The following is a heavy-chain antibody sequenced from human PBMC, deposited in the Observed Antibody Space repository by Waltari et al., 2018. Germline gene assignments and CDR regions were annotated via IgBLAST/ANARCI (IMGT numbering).Heavy chain of an antibody. CDR2: IIPIFGTA. D-gene: IGHD3-16*01. J-gene: IGHJ6*02. Sequence: QVQLVQSGAEVKKPGSSVKVSCKASGGTFSSYAISWVRQAPGQGLEWMGGIIPIFGTANYAQKCQGRVTITADESTSTAYMELSSLRSEDTAVYYCARVSESPGWGFNYYYYYGMDVWGQGTTVTVSS. CDR3: ARVSESPGWGFNYYYYYGMDV. V-gene: IGHV1-69*01. CDR1: GGTFSSYA.